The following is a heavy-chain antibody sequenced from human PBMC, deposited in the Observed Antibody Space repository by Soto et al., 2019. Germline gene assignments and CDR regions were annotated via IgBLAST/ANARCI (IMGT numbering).Heavy chain of an antibody. CDR2: IGRRSDI. Sequence: GGSLRLSCEASGFSFSTYSMHWVRQAPGKGLEWVSSIGRRSDIYYADSVKGRFTISRDNAKNSVSLQMNSLGDEDTAVYYRAREETAWPLAYGLDVWGQGTTVTVSS. V-gene: IGHV3-21*01. CDR1: GFSFSTYS. J-gene: IGHJ6*02. CDR3: AREETAWPLAYGLDV. D-gene: IGHD2-21*02.